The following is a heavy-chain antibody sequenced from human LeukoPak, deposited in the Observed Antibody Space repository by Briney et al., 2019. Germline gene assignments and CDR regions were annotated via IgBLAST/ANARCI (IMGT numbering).Heavy chain of an antibody. V-gene: IGHV4-38-2*02. CDR2: ISNSGGT. J-gene: IGHJ4*02. Sequence: SETLSLTCTVSSYSLSSGHYWGWIRQSPGKRLEWIGSISNSGGTYYIPSLRSRVTMSLDTSRNQFSLNLSSVTAADTAVYFCARVGPRAVRPTDSVYSFDYWGQGTLVTVSS. D-gene: IGHD5/OR15-5a*01. CDR3: ARVGPRAVRPTDSVYSFDY. CDR1: SYSLSSGHY.